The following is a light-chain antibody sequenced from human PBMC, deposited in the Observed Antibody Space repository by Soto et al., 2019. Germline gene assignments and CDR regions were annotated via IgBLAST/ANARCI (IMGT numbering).Light chain of an antibody. V-gene: IGLV2-14*01. CDR3: SSYTSSSTLDFV. CDR1: ISDIGGYNY. CDR2: DVT. J-gene: IGLJ1*01. Sequence: QSALTQPASVSGSLGQSVTISCTGTISDIGGYNYVSWYQHHPGKAPKLMIYDVTNRPSGVSSRFSGSKSGNRASLTISGLLAEDEADYYCSSYTSSSTLDFVFGTGTKVTVL.